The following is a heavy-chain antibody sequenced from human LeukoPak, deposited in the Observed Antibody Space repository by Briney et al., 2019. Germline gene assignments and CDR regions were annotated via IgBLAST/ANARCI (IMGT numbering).Heavy chain of an antibody. J-gene: IGHJ3*02. CDR2: INQVGSVK. CDR1: GFTFSNSW. CDR3: ARDPDHGALDI. Sequence: GGSLRLSCAVSGFTFSNSWFTWVRQAPGKGLEWVALINQVGSVKSSVDSVKGRFTISRDNAMNSLYLHMTSLRVEDTAVYYCARDPDHGALDIWGQGTVVTVSS. V-gene: IGHV3-7*01. D-gene: IGHD4-17*01.